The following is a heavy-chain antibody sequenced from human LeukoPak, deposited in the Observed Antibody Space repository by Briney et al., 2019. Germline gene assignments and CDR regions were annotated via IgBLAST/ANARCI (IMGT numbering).Heavy chain of an antibody. J-gene: IGHJ6*02. D-gene: IGHD3-9*01. CDR3: AKEGLRYFDWYYYYGMDV. Sequence: PGGSLRLSCAASGFTFSSYSMHWVRQAPGKGLEWVAFIRYDGSNKYYADSVKGRFTISRDNSKNTLYLQMNSLRAEDTAVYYCAKEGLRYFDWYYYYGMDVWGQGTTVTVSS. CDR1: GFTFSSYS. V-gene: IGHV3-30*02. CDR2: IRYDGSNK.